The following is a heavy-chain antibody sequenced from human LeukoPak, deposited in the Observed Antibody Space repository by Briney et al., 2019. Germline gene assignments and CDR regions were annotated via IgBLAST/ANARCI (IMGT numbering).Heavy chain of an antibody. CDR1: GYTFTIYA. J-gene: IGHJ3*02. V-gene: IGHV7-4-1*02. Sequence: ASVTVSFTASGYTFTIYAMNWVRQAPGQGLEWMGWINTNTGNPTYAQGFTGRFVFSLDTSVSTAYLQISSLKAEDTAVYYCARGGLYCSSTSCYENAFDIWGQGTMVTVSS. CDR2: INTNTGNP. D-gene: IGHD2-2*01. CDR3: ARGGLYCSSTSCYENAFDI.